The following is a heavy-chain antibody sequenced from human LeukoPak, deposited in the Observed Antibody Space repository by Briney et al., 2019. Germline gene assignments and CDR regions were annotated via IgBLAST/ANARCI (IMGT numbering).Heavy chain of an antibody. V-gene: IGHV4-61*02. Sequence: SETLSLTRTVSGGSISSGSYYWSWIRQPAGKGLEWIGRIYTSGSTNYNPSLKSRVTISVDTSKNQFSLKLSSVTAADTAVYYCAGAPYCSGGSCRYYYYYMDVWGKGTTVTVSS. J-gene: IGHJ6*03. CDR1: GGSISSGSYY. D-gene: IGHD2-15*01. CDR3: AGAPYCSGGSCRYYYYYMDV. CDR2: IYTSGST.